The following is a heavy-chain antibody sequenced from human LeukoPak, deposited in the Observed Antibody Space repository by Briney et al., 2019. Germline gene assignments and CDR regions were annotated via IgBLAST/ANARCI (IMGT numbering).Heavy chain of an antibody. CDR2: ISSSSSSSTI. CDR1: GFTFSSYS. Sequence: PGGSLRLSCAASGFTFSSYSMNWVRQAPGKGLEWVSYISSSSSSSTIYYADSVKGRFTISRDNAKNSLYLQMNSLRDEDTAVYYCARDLARGVSTFDYWGQGTLVTVSS. D-gene: IGHD3-10*01. CDR3: ARDLARGVSTFDY. V-gene: IGHV3-48*02. J-gene: IGHJ4*02.